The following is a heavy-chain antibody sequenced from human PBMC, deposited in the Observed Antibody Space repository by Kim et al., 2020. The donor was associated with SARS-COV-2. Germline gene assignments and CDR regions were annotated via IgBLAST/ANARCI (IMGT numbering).Heavy chain of an antibody. V-gene: IGHV1-2*06. CDR3: ARGREVNYVLDSTMDV. J-gene: IGHJ6*02. D-gene: IGHD3-16*01. Sequence: ASVKVSCKTSGYTFSNLFMNWVRQAPGQGLEWVGRFNPTTGDTKFAQKFQGRVTMARDTSINTAYMELTNLKSDDTAVYYCARGREVNYVLDSTMDVWGQGTRVTVSS. CDR2: FNPTTGDT. CDR1: GYTFSNLF.